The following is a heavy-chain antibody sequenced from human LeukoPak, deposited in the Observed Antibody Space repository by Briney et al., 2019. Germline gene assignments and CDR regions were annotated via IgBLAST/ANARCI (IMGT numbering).Heavy chain of an antibody. J-gene: IGHJ6*03. V-gene: IGHV4-61*02. Sequence: PSETLSLTCTGSGGSISSGGYYWSWIRQPAGEGLEGVGRIYTSGSTNYNPSLKSRVTISVDTSKNQFSLKLSSVTAADTAVYYCAREKKGAYYYMDVWGKGTTVTVSS. CDR2: IYTSGST. D-gene: IGHD4/OR15-4a*01. CDR3: AREKKGAYYYMDV. CDR1: GGSISSGGYY.